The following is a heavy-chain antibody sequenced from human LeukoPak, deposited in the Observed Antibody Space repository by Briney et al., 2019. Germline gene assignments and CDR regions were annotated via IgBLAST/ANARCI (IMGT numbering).Heavy chain of an antibody. D-gene: IGHD4-23*01. V-gene: IGHV4-31*03. J-gene: IGHJ4*02. CDR3: AREYGGNSGLYYFDY. CDR1: GGSISSGGYY. Sequence: SQTLSLTCTVSGGSISSGGYYWSWIRQHPGKGLEWIGYIYYSGSTYYNPSLKSRVTISVDTSKNQFSLKLSSVTAADTAVYYCAREYGGNSGLYYFDYWGQGTLVTVSS. CDR2: IYYSGST.